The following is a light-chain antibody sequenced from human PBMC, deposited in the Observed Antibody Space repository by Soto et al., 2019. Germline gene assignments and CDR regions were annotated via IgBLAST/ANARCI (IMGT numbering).Light chain of an antibody. Sequence: IVMTQSPDSLAVPLGERATINCKSSQSLYNSNNLNYLAWYQQKPGQQPKLLLYCASTRESGVPDRFSGSGSGTDFTLTISSLQAADVAVYYCQQYHSNPSTFGQGTKLEIK. CDR2: CAS. V-gene: IGKV4-1*01. CDR3: QQYHSNPST. CDR1: QSLYNSNNLNY. J-gene: IGKJ2*01.